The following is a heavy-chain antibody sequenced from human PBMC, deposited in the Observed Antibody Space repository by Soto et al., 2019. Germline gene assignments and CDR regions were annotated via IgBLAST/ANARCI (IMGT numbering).Heavy chain of an antibody. CDR3: ARDTTYYYDSSGYGAFDI. CDR2: IWYDGSNK. V-gene: IGHV3-33*01. D-gene: IGHD3-22*01. Sequence: QVQLVESGGGVVQPGRSLRLSCAASGFTFSSYGMHWVRQDPGKGLEWVAVIWYDGSNKYYADSVKGRFTISRDNSKNTLYLQMNSLRAEDTAVYYCARDTTYYYDSSGYGAFDIWGQGTMVTVSS. CDR1: GFTFSSYG. J-gene: IGHJ3*02.